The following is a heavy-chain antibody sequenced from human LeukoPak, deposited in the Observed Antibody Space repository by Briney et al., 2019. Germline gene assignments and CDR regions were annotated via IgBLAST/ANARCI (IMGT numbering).Heavy chain of an antibody. CDR2: ISSDGRDK. CDR3: AKDLRRIAAYYFDY. CDR1: GFTFSSYA. D-gene: IGHD6-25*01. J-gene: IGHJ4*02. V-gene: IGHV3-30*18. Sequence: GGSLRLSCAASGFTFSSYAIHWVRQAPGKGLEWVAVISSDGRDKHHADSVKGRFTISRDNSKNTLYLQTNSLRAEDTAVYYCAKDLRRIAAYYFDYWGQGTLVTVSS.